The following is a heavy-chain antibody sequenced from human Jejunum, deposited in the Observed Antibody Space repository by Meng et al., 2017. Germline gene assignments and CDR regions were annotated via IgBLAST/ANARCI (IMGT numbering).Heavy chain of an antibody. Sequence: QVQLQQWGAGLLKPSETLSLTCAVYGWSISGYFWSWIRQAPGEGLEWVGEFTRGGTTNYNPSLKSRVTISADTSKNQFSLTLSSVSAADTAVYYCARHEVDFDNWGQGTLVTVSS. CDR3: ARHEVDFDN. V-gene: IGHV4-34*02. CDR1: GWSISGYF. CDR2: FTRGGTT. D-gene: IGHD1-26*01. J-gene: IGHJ4*02.